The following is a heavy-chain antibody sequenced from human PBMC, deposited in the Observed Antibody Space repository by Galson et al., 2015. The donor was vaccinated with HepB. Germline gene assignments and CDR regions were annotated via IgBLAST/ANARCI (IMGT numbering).Heavy chain of an antibody. J-gene: IGHJ4*02. V-gene: IGHV3-33*01. CDR2: IWYDGSNK. CDR3: ARVPSSWYGGVGVDY. CDR1: GFTFSSYG. Sequence: SLRLSCAASGFTFSSYGMHWVRQAPGKGLEWVAVIWYDGSNKYYADSVKSRFTISRDNSKNTLYLQMNSLRAEDTAVYYCARVPSSWYGGVGVDYWGQGTLVTVSS. D-gene: IGHD6-13*01.